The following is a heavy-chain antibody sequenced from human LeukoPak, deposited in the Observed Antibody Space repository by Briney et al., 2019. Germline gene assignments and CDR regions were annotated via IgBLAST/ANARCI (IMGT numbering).Heavy chain of an antibody. V-gene: IGHV3-30*02. CDR3: AKDSTYDSSGYNYYYYMDA. Sequence: GGSLRLSCAASGFTFSSYGMHWVRQAPGKGLEWVAFIRYDGSNKYYADSVKGRFTISRDNSKNTLYLQMNSLRAEDTAVYYCAKDSTYDSSGYNYYYYMDAWGKGTTVTVSS. J-gene: IGHJ6*03. CDR2: IRYDGSNK. D-gene: IGHD3-22*01. CDR1: GFTFSSYG.